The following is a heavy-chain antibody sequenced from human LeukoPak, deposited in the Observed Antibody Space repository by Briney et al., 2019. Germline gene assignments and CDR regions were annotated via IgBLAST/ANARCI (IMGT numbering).Heavy chain of an antibody. CDR3: ATEGRGTTVIR. V-gene: IGHV1-69-2*01. CDR1: GYTFTSYG. CDR2: VDPEDGET. J-gene: IGHJ4*02. D-gene: IGHD4-11*01. Sequence: VASVKVSCKASGYTFTSYGISWVRQAPGQGLEWMGLVDPEDGETIYAEKFQGRVTITADTSTDTAYMELSSLRSEDTAVYYCATEGRGTTVIRWGQGTLVTVSS.